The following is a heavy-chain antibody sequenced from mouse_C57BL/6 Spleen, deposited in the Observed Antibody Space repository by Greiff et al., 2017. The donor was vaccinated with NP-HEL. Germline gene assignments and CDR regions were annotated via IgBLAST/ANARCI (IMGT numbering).Heavy chain of an antibody. J-gene: IGHJ4*01. CDR2: IDPEDGET. CDR3: ARKAPLLLSDMDY. Sequence: EVKVVESGAELVKPGASVKLSCTASGFNIKDYYMHWVKQRTEQGLEWIGRIDPEDGETKYAPKFQGKATITADTSSNTAYLQLSSLTSEDTAVYYCARKAPLLLSDMDYWGQGTSVTVSS. D-gene: IGHD2-1*01. CDR1: GFNIKDYY. V-gene: IGHV14-2*01.